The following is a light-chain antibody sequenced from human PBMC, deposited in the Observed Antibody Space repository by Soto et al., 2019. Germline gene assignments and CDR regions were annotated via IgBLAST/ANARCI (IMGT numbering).Light chain of an antibody. CDR2: GAS. J-gene: IGKJ5*01. Sequence: EIVLTQSPGTLSLSPGERATLSCRASQSVSSNYLAWYQQKPGQAPRLLIYGASSRATGIPYRFSGSGSGTDFTLTISRLEPEDFAVYYCQQYGDSPITFGQGTRLEMK. V-gene: IGKV3-20*01. CDR3: QQYGDSPIT. CDR1: QSVSSNY.